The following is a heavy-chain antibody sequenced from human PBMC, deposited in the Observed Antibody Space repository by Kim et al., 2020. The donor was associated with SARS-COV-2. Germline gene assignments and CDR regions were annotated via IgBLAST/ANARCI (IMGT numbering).Heavy chain of an antibody. Sequence: GGSLRLSCAASGFTFSNYAMHWVRQAPGKGLEWVAFISYDASDEYYADSVKGRFTISRDNSKNTLYLQMNSLRAEDTALYYCTLGYCTSATCPTHWGQGTLLTV. V-gene: IGHV3-30*04. J-gene: IGHJ4*02. D-gene: IGHD2-8*02. CDR3: TLGYCTSATCPTH. CDR1: GFTFSNYA. CDR2: ISYDASDE.